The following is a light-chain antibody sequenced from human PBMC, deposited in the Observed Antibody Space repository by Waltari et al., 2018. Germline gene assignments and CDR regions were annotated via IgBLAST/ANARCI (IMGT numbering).Light chain of an antibody. V-gene: IGKV1-39*01. CDR1: QSISSY. J-gene: IGKJ4*01. Sequence: DIQMTQSPSSLSVSVGDRVSITCRTSQSISSYLNWYQQKPGKAPKLLIYDASTLQSGVPSRFSGSGSGTDFTLTISSLQPEDFATYHCQQSDSMPFTFGGGTKVEIK. CDR3: QQSDSMPFT. CDR2: DAS.